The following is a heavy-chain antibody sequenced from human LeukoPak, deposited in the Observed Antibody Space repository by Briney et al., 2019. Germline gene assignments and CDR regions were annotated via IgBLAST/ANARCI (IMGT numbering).Heavy chain of an antibody. CDR2: ISGSGGST. Sequence: GGSLRLSCAASGFTFSSYAMSWVRQAPGKGLEWVSTISGSGGSTYYADSVKGRFTISRDNSKNTLYLQMNSLRAEDTAVYYCAKDTRDDSSGYYYFGYFDYWGQGTLVTVSS. J-gene: IGHJ4*02. V-gene: IGHV3-23*01. CDR1: GFTFSSYA. D-gene: IGHD3-22*01. CDR3: AKDTRDDSSGYYYFGYFDY.